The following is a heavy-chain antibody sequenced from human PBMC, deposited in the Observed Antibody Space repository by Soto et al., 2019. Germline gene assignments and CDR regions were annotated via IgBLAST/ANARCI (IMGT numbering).Heavy chain of an antibody. CDR1: GVSIGSTSYN. J-gene: IGHJ4*02. CDR3: ASQGSY. CDR2: LDDSGTA. V-gene: IGHV4-39*01. Sequence: PSATLSLTYTVSGVSIGSTSYNWGWIRQPPEKGLEWIGNLDDSGTAHDNPSIKIRINISADPSKNPVSLTLTSVTAADTAVYYGASQGSYWGQGARVTVSS.